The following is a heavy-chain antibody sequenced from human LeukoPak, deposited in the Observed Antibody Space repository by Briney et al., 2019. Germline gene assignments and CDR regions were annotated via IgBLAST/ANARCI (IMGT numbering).Heavy chain of an antibody. CDR3: ARDRSDSGDYVLLDN. CDR1: GYTLTELS. J-gene: IGHJ4*02. V-gene: IGHV1-24*01. CDR2: FDPEDGET. D-gene: IGHD4-17*01. Sequence: ASVKVSCKVSGYTLTELSMHWERQAPGKGLEWMGGFDPEDGETMYAQKFQGRVTMTEDTSTDTAYMELGSLRSEDTAVYYCARDRSDSGDYVLLDNWGQGTLVTVSS.